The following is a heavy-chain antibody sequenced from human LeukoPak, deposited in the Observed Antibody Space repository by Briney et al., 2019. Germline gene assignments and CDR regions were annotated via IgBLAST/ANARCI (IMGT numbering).Heavy chain of an antibody. CDR2: IYYSGST. D-gene: IGHD3-3*01. V-gene: IGHV4-59*01. CDR3: ARGTEYDFWSGPPEGWFDP. J-gene: IGHJ5*02. CDR1: GDSINYDY. Sequence: PSETLSLTCVVSGDSINYDYWSWIRQPPGKGLEWIGYIYYSGSTNYNPSLKSRVTISVDTSKNQFSLKLSSVTAADTAVYYCARGTEYDFWSGPPEGWFDPWGQGTLVTVSS.